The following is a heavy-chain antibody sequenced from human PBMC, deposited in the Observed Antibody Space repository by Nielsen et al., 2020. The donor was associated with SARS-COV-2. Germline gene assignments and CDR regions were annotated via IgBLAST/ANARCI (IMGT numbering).Heavy chain of an antibody. CDR2: ISSSGSTI. J-gene: IGHJ4*02. Sequence: LSLTCAASGFTFSSYEMNWVRQAPGKGLEWVSYISSSGSTIYYADSVKGRFTISRDNAKNSLYLQMNSLRAEDTAVYYCAPFRVVRGAHNWGQGTLVTVSS. CDR3: APFRVVRGAHN. CDR1: GFTFSSYE. D-gene: IGHD3-10*01. V-gene: IGHV3-48*03.